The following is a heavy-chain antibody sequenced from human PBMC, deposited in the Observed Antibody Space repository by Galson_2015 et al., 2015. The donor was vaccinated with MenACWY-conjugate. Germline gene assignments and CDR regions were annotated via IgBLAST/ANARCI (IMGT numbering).Heavy chain of an antibody. CDR2: IHHSETT. CDR3: ARGVNLASMAGY. V-gene: IGHV4-39*07. D-gene: IGHD3-3*02. Sequence: LSLTCSVSGGSIYSSDHWWGWIRQPPGKGLEWIASIHHSETTHYNPSLKSRVSISVDTSKNQFSLTMTSVTAADTAVYYCARGVNLASMAGYWGQGTLVTVSS. CDR1: GGSIYSSDHW. J-gene: IGHJ4*02.